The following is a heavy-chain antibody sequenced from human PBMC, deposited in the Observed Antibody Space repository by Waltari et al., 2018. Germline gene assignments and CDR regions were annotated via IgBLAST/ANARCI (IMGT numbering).Heavy chain of an antibody. CDR1: GGSITNSDYY. D-gene: IGHD6-13*01. Sequence: QLQLQESGPGLVQPSETLSITCTVSGGSITNSDYYWGWIHQPPGKGLEWIGAIYYAGNAYYNPSLMSRVTISVDTSKNQFSLKLSSVTAADTAVYYCARQGASSWFYVTFDYWGQGTLVPVSS. J-gene: IGHJ4*02. CDR2: IYYAGNA. V-gene: IGHV4-39*01. CDR3: ARQGASSWFYVTFDY.